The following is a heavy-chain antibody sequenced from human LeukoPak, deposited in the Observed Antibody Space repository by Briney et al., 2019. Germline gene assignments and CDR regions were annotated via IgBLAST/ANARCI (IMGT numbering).Heavy chain of an antibody. CDR2: ISWNSGSI. J-gene: IGHJ4*02. V-gene: IGHV3-9*03. CDR3: VKSIYYDSSGPFDY. D-gene: IGHD3-22*01. CDR1: GFTFDDYA. Sequence: GRSLRLSCAASGFTFDDYAMHWVRQAPGKGQEWVSGISWNSGSIGYADSVKGRFTISRDNAKNSLYLQMNSLRPEDMALYYCVKSIYYDSSGPFDYWGQGTLVTVSS.